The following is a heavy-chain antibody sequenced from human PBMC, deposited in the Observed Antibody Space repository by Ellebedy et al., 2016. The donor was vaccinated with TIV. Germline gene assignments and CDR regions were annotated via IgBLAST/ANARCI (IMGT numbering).Heavy chain of an antibody. V-gene: IGHV3-53*01. CDR1: GFVVSSNY. CDR3: ARGIWDYSSSWLNY. CDR2: IFSSGLT. D-gene: IGHD6-13*01. Sequence: GESLKISXAASGFVVSSNYMTWVRQAPGKGLEWVSVIFSSGLTSYADSVKGRFTGSRDVSMNTLYLQMNSLRAEATAGYYCARGIWDYSSSWLNYWGQGALVTVSS. J-gene: IGHJ4*02.